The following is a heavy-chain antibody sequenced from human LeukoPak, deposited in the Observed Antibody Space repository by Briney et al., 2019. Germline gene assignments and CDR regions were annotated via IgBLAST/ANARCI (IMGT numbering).Heavy chain of an antibody. CDR2: ISSSGSTK. D-gene: IGHD2-2*01. CDR1: GFTFSSYE. J-gene: IGHJ4*02. Sequence: GGSLRLSCVASGFTFSSYEMNWVRQAPGKGLEWVSYISSSGSTKYYADSVKGRFIISGDNAKNSLYVQMNSLRADDTAVYYCAREAVEAPHDYWGQGTLVTVSS. CDR3: AREAVEAPHDY. V-gene: IGHV3-48*03.